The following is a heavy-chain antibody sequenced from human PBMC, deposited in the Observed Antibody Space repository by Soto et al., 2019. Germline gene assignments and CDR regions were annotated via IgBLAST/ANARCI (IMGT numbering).Heavy chain of an antibody. V-gene: IGHV4-30-4*01. CDR1: GGFVNSVNNY. CDR2: ICYTGST. J-gene: IGHJ5*02. CDR3: SRVPFSSFGVADPPVGWFGT. D-gene: IGHD3-3*01. Sequence: QVHLQESGPGLVKPSQTLSLTCTVSGGFVNSVNNYWSWIRQPPGQGLGWLGYICYTGSTHYNPSLRSRITISIHTSRFLSSVKLTSVTAADSAVYYWSRVPFSSFGVADPPVGWFGTWGQGTLVTVSS.